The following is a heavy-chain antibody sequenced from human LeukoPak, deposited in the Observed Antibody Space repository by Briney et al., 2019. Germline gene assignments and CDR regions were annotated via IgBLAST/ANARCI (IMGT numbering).Heavy chain of an antibody. CDR1: GFTFSSYA. J-gene: IGHJ4*02. V-gene: IGHV3-23*01. CDR3: ARDNYYESSIDY. D-gene: IGHD3-22*01. CDR2: ISGSGGST. Sequence: PGGSLRLSCAASGFTFSSYAMSWVRQAPGKGLEWVSAISGSGGSTYYADSVKGRFTISRDNAKNSLYLQMNSLRDEDTALYYCARDNYYESSIDYWGQGTLVTVSS.